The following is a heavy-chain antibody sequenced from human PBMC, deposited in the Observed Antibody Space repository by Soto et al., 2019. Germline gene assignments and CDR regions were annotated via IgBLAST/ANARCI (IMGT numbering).Heavy chain of an antibody. J-gene: IGHJ1*01. CDR1: GGTFSSYA. CDR2: IIPIFGTA. CDR3: ARGRVVAGTLRRGYFQH. D-gene: IGHD6-19*01. Sequence: QVQLVQSGAEVKKPGSSVKVSCKASGGTFSSYAISWVRQAPGQGLEWMGGIIPIFGTANYAQKLQGRVMLTADESTSTAYMELSSLRSEDTAVYYCARGRVVAGTLRRGYFQHWGQGTLVTVSS. V-gene: IGHV1-69*01.